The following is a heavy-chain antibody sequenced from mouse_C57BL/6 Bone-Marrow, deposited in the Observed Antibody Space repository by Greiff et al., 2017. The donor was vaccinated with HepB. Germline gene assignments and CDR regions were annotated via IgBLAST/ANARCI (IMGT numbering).Heavy chain of an antibody. Sequence: VKVEESGPGLAAPSQSLSITCTVSGFSLTSYAISWVRQPPGKGLEWLGVIWTGGGTNYNSALKSRLSISKDNSKSQVFLKMNSLQTDDTARYYCARNGLWSLWYFDVWGTGTTVTVSS. CDR3: ARNGLWSLWYFDV. CDR1: GFSLTSYA. J-gene: IGHJ1*03. CDR2: IWTGGGT. V-gene: IGHV2-9-1*01. D-gene: IGHD1-1*02.